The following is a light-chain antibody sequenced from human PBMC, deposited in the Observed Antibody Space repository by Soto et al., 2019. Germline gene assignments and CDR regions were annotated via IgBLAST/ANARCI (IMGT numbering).Light chain of an antibody. Sequence: DIVLTQSPATLSLSPGERATLSCRASQSVSNYLAWYQQKPGQAPRLLIYDASNRATGIPARFSGSGSGTDFTLTISSLEPEDFAVYYCQQRSNWPPSTSGQGTKLEIK. V-gene: IGKV3-11*01. J-gene: IGKJ2*02. CDR1: QSVSNY. CDR2: DAS. CDR3: QQRSNWPPST.